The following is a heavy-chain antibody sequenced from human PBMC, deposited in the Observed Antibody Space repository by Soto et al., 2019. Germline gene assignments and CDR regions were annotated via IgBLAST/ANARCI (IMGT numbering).Heavy chain of an antibody. CDR2: VNEDGSVK. Sequence: EVHLVESGGGLVQPGGSLRVSCTASGFTLRSYWMTWVRQVPGKGLEWVANVNEDGSVKWYLDSVKGRFTISRDNAESSVYLQMTSLGVEDTAMYYCVRDSGGSSDSIFYDALDVWGQGTMVTVSS. J-gene: IGHJ3*01. D-gene: IGHD2-21*02. CDR3: VRDSGGSSDSIFYDALDV. V-gene: IGHV3-7*01. CDR1: GFTLRSYW.